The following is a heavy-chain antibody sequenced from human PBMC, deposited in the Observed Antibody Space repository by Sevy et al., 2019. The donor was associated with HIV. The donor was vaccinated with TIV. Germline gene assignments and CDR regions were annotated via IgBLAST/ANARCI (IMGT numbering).Heavy chain of an antibody. V-gene: IGHV1-8*01. CDR3: ARHLDSSGYYWGGGDAFDI. CDR2: MNHNSGNT. CDR1: GYTFTSYD. D-gene: IGHD3-22*01. Sequence: ASVKVSCKASGYTFTSYDINWVRQATGQGLEWMGWMNHNSGNTGYTQKFQGRVTMTRNTSISTAYMELSSLRSEDTAVYYCARHLDSSGYYWGGGDAFDIWGQGTMVTVSS. J-gene: IGHJ3*02.